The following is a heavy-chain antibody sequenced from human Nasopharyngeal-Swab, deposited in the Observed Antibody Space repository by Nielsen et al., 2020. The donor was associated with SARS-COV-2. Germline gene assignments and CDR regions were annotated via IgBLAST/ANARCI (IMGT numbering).Heavy chain of an antibody. D-gene: IGHD6-19*01. V-gene: IGHV3-23*01. CDR2: ISGSGGST. J-gene: IGHJ6*02. CDR1: GFTFSSYA. Sequence: GVLKLSCAASGFTFSSYAMSWVRQAPGKGLEWVSAISGSGGSTYYADSVKGRFTISRDNSKNTLYLQMNSLRAEDTAVYYCAKDDRRSQWLVDYYYGMDVWGQGTTVTVSS. CDR3: AKDDRRSQWLVDYYYGMDV.